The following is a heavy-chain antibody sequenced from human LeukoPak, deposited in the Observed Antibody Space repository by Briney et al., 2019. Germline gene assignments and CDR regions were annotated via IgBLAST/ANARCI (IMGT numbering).Heavy chain of an antibody. Sequence: NPSETLSLTCAVYGGSFSGYYWSWIRQPPGKGLEWIGEINHSGSTNYNPSLKSRVTISVDTSKNQFSLKLSSVTAADTAVYYCTGDLTQPFDHWGQGTLVTVPS. CDR3: TGDLTQPFDH. CDR2: INHSGST. V-gene: IGHV4-34*01. D-gene: IGHD3-16*01. J-gene: IGHJ4*02. CDR1: GGSFSGYY.